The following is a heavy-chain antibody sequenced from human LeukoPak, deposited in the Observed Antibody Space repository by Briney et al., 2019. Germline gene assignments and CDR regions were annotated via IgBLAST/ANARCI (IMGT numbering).Heavy chain of an antibody. V-gene: IGHV3-30*18. J-gene: IGHJ4*02. Sequence: PGGSLRLSCAASGFTFSSYGMHWVRQAPGKGLEWVAVISYDGSNKYYADSVKGRFTISRDNSKNTLYLQMNSLRAENTAVYYCAKGGSLDYYDSSGYFDYWGQGTLVTVSS. CDR3: AKGGSLDYYDSSGYFDY. D-gene: IGHD3-22*01. CDR2: ISYDGSNK. CDR1: GFTFSSYG.